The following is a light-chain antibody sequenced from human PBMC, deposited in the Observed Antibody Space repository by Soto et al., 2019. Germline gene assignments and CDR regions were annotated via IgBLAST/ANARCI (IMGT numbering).Light chain of an antibody. CDR2: DTS. V-gene: IGKV3-11*01. CDR3: QQRSNWPPALT. Sequence: IVLTQSPGTLSLSPGESATLSCRASQTVTSYLAWFQQKPGQAPRLLIHDTSNRATGIPARFSGSGSGTDFTLTISSLEPEDFAVYYCQQRSNWPPALTFGQGTRLEIK. J-gene: IGKJ5*01. CDR1: QTVTSY.